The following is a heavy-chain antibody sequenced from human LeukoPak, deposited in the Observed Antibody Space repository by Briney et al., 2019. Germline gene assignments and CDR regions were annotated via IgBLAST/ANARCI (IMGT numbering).Heavy chain of an antibody. CDR3: ARARGSDY. CDR1: GFTFSSYS. J-gene: IGHJ4*02. Sequence: GGSLRLSCAASGFTFSSYSMNWVRQAPGKGREWVSSISSGSSYIYYADSVKGRFTISRDNAKNSLYLQMNSLRAEDTAVYYCARARGSDYWGQGTLVTVSS. D-gene: IGHD3-16*01. V-gene: IGHV3-21*01. CDR2: ISSGSSYI.